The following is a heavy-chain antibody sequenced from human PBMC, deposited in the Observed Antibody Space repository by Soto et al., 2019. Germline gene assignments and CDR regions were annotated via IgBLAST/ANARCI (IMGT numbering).Heavy chain of an antibody. CDR3: VKGTEQYYHHIMDV. CDR2: IGANAGVT. V-gene: IGHV3-64D*06. Sequence: PGGSLRLSCSASGFSFSNYALYWVRQAPGNGLHFVSAIGANAGVTYYADSVKDRFTISRDNSKNTLYLQMIGLRAEDTAVYYCVKGTEQYYHHIMDVWGQGTTVTVSS. CDR1: GFSFSNYA. J-gene: IGHJ6*02.